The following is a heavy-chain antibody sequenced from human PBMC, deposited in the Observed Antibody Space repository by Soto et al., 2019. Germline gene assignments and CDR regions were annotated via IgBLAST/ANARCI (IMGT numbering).Heavy chain of an antibody. CDR2: VHHSWGS. CDR3: ARQGFGPLHGLVDV. CDR1: GGSNNSYY. V-gene: IGHV4-59*08. Sequence: QVQLQESGPGLVKPSETLSLSCTVSGGSNNSYYWSWLRQSPGKRMEWIGYVHHSWGSSYNPSLQSRVAISLDTSNSQFSLKVTSVTATDTAVYYCARQGFGPLHGLVDVWGQGTTVTVSS. D-gene: IGHD3-10*01. J-gene: IGHJ6*02.